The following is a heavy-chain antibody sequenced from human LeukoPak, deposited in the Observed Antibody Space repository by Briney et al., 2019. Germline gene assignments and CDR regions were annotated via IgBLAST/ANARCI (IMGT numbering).Heavy chain of an antibody. V-gene: IGHV1-69*05. CDR3: ARIAAAGKPGRYYYYMDV. Sequence: SVKVSCKASGGTFSSYAISWVRQAPGQGLEWMGGIIPIFGTANYAQKFQGRVTITTDESTSTAYMELSSLRSEDTAVYYCARIAAAGKPGRYYYYMDVWGKGTTVTVSS. CDR2: IIPIFGTA. CDR1: GGTFSSYA. J-gene: IGHJ6*03. D-gene: IGHD6-13*01.